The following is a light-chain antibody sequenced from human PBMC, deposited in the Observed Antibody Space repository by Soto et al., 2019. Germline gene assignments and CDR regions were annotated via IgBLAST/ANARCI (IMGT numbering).Light chain of an antibody. CDR2: GAS. Sequence: EIVMPHSAATLPPSPGDRAILSCRASQTVSSSLAWYQQKPGQAPRLLIYGASTRATGIPARFSGSGSGTEFTLSISSLQSEDFAVYYCQQFNNWPWTFGQGTKVDIK. J-gene: IGKJ1*01. CDR1: QTVSSS. CDR3: QQFNNWPWT. V-gene: IGKV3-15*01.